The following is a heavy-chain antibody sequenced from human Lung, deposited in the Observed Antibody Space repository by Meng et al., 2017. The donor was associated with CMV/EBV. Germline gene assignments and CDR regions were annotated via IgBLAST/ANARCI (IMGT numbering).Heavy chain of an antibody. CDR3: ASSGYYYDRTDYYPPDF. D-gene: IGHD3-22*01. Sequence: GGXXRLSCSASGFNFNDYSMTWVRQVPGRGLEWISFISSGSTSKYYSDSVRGRFTISRDNFKNSLFLQMSGLTADDTAVYYCASSGYYYDRTDYYPPDFWXQGTRVTVSS. J-gene: IGHJ4*02. CDR1: GFNFNDYS. V-gene: IGHV3-11*01. CDR2: ISSGSTSK.